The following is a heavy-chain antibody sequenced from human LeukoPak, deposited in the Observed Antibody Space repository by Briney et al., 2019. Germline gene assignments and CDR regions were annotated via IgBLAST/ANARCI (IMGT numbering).Heavy chain of an antibody. V-gene: IGHV1-2*02. D-gene: IGHD3-22*01. CDR3: GRGVGAYTLYADSSGYD. Sequence: ASVKVSCKASGYTLTGYHVQWVRQAPGQGLEWMGWINPMNGDTNYAQKFQGRVTMTRDTSINTAYMELRSLISDDTAVYYCGRGVGAYTLYADSSGYDWGEGTLVIVSS. J-gene: IGHJ4*02. CDR2: INPMNGDT. CDR1: GYTLTGYH.